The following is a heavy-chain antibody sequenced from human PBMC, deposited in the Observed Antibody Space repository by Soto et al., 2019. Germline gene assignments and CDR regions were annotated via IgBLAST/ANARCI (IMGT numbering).Heavy chain of an antibody. Sequence: LRLSCAASGFTFSSYGMHWVRQAPGKGLEWVAVISYDGSNKYYADSVKGRFTISRDNSKNTLYLQMNSLRAEDTAVYYCAKDKREMATLDAFDIWGQGTMVTVSS. CDR3: AKDKREMATLDAFDI. D-gene: IGHD5-12*01. CDR2: ISYDGSNK. J-gene: IGHJ3*02. CDR1: GFTFSSYG. V-gene: IGHV3-30*18.